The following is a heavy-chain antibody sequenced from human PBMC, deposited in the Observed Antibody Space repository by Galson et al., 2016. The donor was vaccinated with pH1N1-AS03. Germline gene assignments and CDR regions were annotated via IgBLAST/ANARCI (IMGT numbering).Heavy chain of an antibody. V-gene: IGHV1-2*06. J-gene: IGHJ4*02. CDR2: INPKTEGT. CDR1: GYTLTAYY. Sequence: SVKVSCKVSGYTLTAYYIHWVRQAPGQGREWMGLINPKTEGTYSAQTFQGRVTMTRDTSVSTAYMELTWLTSDDTAVYYGARAGIVATVRIRCGGDCYSTDYWGQGTLVTVSS. CDR3: ARAGIVATVRIRCGGDCYSTDY. D-gene: IGHD2-21*02.